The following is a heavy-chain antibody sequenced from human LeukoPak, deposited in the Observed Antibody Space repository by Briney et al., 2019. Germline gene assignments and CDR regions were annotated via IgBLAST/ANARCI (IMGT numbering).Heavy chain of an antibody. Sequence: QAGGSLRLSCEGSGFPFGSYVMSWVRQAPGKGLEWIAYINHNAEMIFYPDFVKGRFTISRDNPKKSLYLQMNSLRAEDTVVYYCAKGEVARQPYYYYGMDVWGQGTTVTVSS. V-gene: IGHV3-48*01. CDR2: INHNAEMI. J-gene: IGHJ6*02. D-gene: IGHD6-6*01. CDR1: GFPFGSYV. CDR3: AKGEVARQPYYYYGMDV.